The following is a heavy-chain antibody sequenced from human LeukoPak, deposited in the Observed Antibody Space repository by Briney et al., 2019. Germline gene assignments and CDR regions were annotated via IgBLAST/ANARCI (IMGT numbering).Heavy chain of an antibody. D-gene: IGHD3-16*02. J-gene: IGHJ4*02. Sequence: SETLSLTCTVSGGSISSSSYYWGWIRQPPGKGLEWIGSIYYSGSTYYNPSLKSRVTISVDTSKNQFSLKLSSVTAADTAVYYCARGYTHFDYWGQGTLVTVSS. CDR3: ARGYTHFDY. CDR1: GGSISSSSYY. V-gene: IGHV4-39*07. CDR2: IYYSGST.